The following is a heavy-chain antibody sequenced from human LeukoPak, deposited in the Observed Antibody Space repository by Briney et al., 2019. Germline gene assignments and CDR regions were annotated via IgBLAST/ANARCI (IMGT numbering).Heavy chain of an antibody. D-gene: IGHD6-13*01. CDR1: SGSFSGYY. Sequence: SETLSLTCAVHSGSFSGYYWSWIRQPPGKGLEWIGEINHSGSTNYNPSLKSRVTISVDTSKNQFSLKLSSVTAADTAVYYCARRYSSSWYGYWGQGTLVTVSS. V-gene: IGHV4-34*01. CDR2: INHSGST. J-gene: IGHJ4*02. CDR3: ARRYSSSWYGY.